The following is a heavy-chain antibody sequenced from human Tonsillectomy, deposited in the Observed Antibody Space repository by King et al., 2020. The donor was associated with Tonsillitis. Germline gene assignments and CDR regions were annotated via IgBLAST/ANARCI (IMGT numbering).Heavy chain of an antibody. CDR1: GFTLSSYW. Sequence: VQLVESGGGLVQPGGSLRLSCAVSGFTLSSYWMSWVRQAPGKGLEWVANIKEDGSEKYYVDSVKGRFTISRDNAKNSLYLQMNSLRAEDTAVYYCASEQQLVLYGFDIWGQGTMVTVSS. CDR2: IKEDGSEK. V-gene: IGHV3-7*01. D-gene: IGHD6-13*01. CDR3: ASEQQLVLYGFDI. J-gene: IGHJ3*02.